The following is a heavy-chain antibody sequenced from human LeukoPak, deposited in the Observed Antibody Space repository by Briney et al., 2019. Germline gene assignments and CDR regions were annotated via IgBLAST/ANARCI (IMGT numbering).Heavy chain of an antibody. J-gene: IGHJ5*02. Sequence: SQTLSLTCTVSGGSISSGGYYWSWIRQHPGKGLEWIGYIYYSGSTYYNPSLKSRVTISVDTSKNQFSLKLSSVTAADTAVYYCARGQELRFYNWFDPWGQGTLVTVSS. V-gene: IGHV4-31*03. CDR3: ARGQELRFYNWFDP. CDR1: GGSISSGGYY. D-gene: IGHD1-7*01. CDR2: IYYSGST.